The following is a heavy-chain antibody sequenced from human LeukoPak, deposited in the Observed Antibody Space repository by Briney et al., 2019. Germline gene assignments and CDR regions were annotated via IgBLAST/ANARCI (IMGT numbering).Heavy chain of an antibody. CDR2: INHSGST. V-gene: IGHV4-34*01. J-gene: IGHJ4*02. CDR1: GGSFSGYY. D-gene: IGHD5-18*01. CDR3: ARENDRYGRIDY. Sequence: SETLSLTCAVYGGSFSGYYWSWIRQPPGKGLEWIGEINHSGSTNYNPSLKSRVIISIDTPKNQFSLRLSSVTAADTAVYYCARENDRYGRIDYWGQGTQVTVSS.